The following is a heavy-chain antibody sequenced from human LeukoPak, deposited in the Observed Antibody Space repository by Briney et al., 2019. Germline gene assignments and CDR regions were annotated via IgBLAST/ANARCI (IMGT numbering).Heavy chain of an antibody. CDR3: ARGTRYFDPFDY. D-gene: IGHD3-9*01. J-gene: IGHJ4*02. CDR1: AFTFNNYW. CDR2: IYSGGST. V-gene: IGHV3-53*01. Sequence: PGGSLRLSCVASAFTFNNYWMHWVRQAPGKGLVWVSVIYSGGSTYYADSVKGRFTISRDNSKNTLYLQMNSLRVEDTAVYYCARGTRYFDPFDYWGQGTLVTVSS.